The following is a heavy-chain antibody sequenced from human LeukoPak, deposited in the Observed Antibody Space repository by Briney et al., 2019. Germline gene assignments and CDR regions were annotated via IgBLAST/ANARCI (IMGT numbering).Heavy chain of an antibody. CDR1: GYSISSGYY. Sequence: SETLSLTCAVSGYSISSGYYWGWIRQPPGKGLEWIGSIYHSGSTYYNPSLKSRVTIPVDTSKNRFSLKLSSVTAADTAVYYCARLSSGSYYVIDYWVQGTLVTVSS. V-gene: IGHV4-38-2*01. CDR2: IYHSGST. D-gene: IGHD1-26*01. CDR3: ARLSSGSYYVIDY. J-gene: IGHJ4*02.